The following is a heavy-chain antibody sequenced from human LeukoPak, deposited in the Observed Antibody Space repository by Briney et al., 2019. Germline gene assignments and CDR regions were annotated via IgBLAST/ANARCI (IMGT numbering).Heavy chain of an antibody. V-gene: IGHV3-48*01. CDR2: ITASDTTK. J-gene: IGHJ5*02. CDR3: AAASAFSSSWRS. CDR1: GLTFSSYN. Sequence: GGSLRLSCAASGLTFSSYNMNWVRQAPGKGPEWVAYITASDTTKYYADSVKGRFTISRDNAKKSIFLQMNSLRAEDTAVYYCAAASAFSSSWRSWGQGTVVSVSS. D-gene: IGHD6-13*01.